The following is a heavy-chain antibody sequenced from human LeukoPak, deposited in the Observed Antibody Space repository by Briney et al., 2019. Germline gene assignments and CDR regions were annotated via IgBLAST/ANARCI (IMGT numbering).Heavy chain of an antibody. CDR3: ARGRVDWGAVDPLDY. Sequence: PSETLSLTCTVSGGSISSYYWSWIRQPPGKGLEWIGYIYYSGSTNYNPSLKSRVTISVDTSKNRFSLKLSSVTAADTAVYYCARGRVDWGAVDPLDYWGQGTLVTVSS. J-gene: IGHJ4*02. CDR1: GGSISSYY. D-gene: IGHD3/OR15-3a*01. V-gene: IGHV4-59*01. CDR2: IYYSGST.